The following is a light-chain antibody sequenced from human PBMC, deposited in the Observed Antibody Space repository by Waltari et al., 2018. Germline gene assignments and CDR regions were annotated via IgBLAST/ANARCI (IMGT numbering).Light chain of an antibody. J-gene: IGLJ2*01. Sequence: QQYPGKTPRFIIYGLTARPSGVASRVSGSKSGNPASLPISGLQADDEADYFCSSYTGRGTVIFGRGTMVTVL. V-gene: IGLV2-14*04. CDR2: GLT. CDR3: SSYTGRGTVI.